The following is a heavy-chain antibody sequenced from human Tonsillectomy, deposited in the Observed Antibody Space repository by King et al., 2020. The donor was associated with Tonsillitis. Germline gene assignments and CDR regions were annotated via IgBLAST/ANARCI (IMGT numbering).Heavy chain of an antibody. D-gene: IGHD3-16*01. CDR1: FFTFGAYA. J-gene: IGHJ4*02. CDR3: VKGGVYFNYDARDPDYFDN. Sequence: VQLVESGGGVVQPGGSLRLSCEASFFTFGAYAMSWARQAPGNGLEWVAFISFAGTTKFYIDTVKGRFTISGDKSRYTLSLKMNYLRPEDTARYFSVKGGVYFNYDARDPDYFDNWGQGTLGTVSS. V-gene: IGHV3-30*18. CDR2: ISFAGTTK.